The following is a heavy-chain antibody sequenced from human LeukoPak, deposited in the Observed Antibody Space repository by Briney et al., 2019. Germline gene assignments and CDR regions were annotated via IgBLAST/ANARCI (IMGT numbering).Heavy chain of an antibody. D-gene: IGHD6-13*01. J-gene: IGHJ3*02. Sequence: PGGSLRLSCAGSGFTFGTYAMSWVRQAPGKGLEWVSGISGSGVSTYYADSVKGRFTISRDNSKNTLYLQMNSLRAEDTAVYYCARGQQLVFDIWGQGTMVTVSS. CDR2: ISGSGVST. CDR1: GFTFGTYA. V-gene: IGHV3-23*01. CDR3: ARGQQLVFDI.